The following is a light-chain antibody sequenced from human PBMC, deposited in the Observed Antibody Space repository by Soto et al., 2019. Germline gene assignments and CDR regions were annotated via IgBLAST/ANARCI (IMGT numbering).Light chain of an antibody. J-gene: IGLJ1*01. CDR2: DVS. CDR1: SSDVGGYNY. CDR3: SSYTVRGTIV. Sequence: QSVLTHPPSASGSPGQSVTISCTGTSSDVGGYNYVSWYQQHPGKAPKLIIYDVSVRPSGVSDRFSASKSGNTASLTISGLQAEDEADYYCSSYTVRGTIVFGGGTKVTVL. V-gene: IGLV2-14*03.